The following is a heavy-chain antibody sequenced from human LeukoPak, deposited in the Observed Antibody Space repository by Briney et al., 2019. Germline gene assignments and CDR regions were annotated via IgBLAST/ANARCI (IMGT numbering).Heavy chain of an antibody. CDR3: ARRLRFGDHFDY. D-gene: IGHD3-16*01. J-gene: IGHJ4*02. V-gene: IGHV3-21*01. Sequence: PGGSLRLSCAASGFTFSGYSLNWVRQGPGKGLEWVSSISGSSSFIYYADSVKGRFTISRDNAKNSLYLQMNSLRAEDTAVYYCARRLRFGDHFDYWGQGTLVTVSS. CDR1: GFTFSGYS. CDR2: ISGSSSFI.